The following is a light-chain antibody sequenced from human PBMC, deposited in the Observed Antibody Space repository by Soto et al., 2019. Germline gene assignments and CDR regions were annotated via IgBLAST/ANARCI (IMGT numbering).Light chain of an antibody. V-gene: IGLV2-8*01. CDR1: SSDVGEENY. CDR2: EVS. Sequence: QSVLTQPPSASGSPGQSVTITCSGTSSDVGEENYVSWYQQHPGKVPKLILYEVSKRPSGVPDRFSGSRSGNTASLTVSGLPAEDEADYYCSSFAGSPVVFGGGTKLTVL. CDR3: SSFAGSPVV. J-gene: IGLJ2*01.